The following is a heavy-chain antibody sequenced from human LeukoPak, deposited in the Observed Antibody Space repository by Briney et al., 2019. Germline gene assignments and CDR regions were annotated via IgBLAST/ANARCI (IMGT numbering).Heavy chain of an antibody. J-gene: IGHJ4*02. CDR2: ISHSGTPT. Sequence: PGGSLRLSCAASKFMFGAYSMNWVRQAPGKGLECVSSISHSGTPTYYADSVRGRFTISRDNAKNSLYLQMNTLRAEDTAVYFCSTATYSSGYHYFESWGQGTLVTVSS. D-gene: IGHD5-18*01. CDR1: KFMFGAYS. V-gene: IGHV3-21*01. CDR3: STATYSSGYHYFES.